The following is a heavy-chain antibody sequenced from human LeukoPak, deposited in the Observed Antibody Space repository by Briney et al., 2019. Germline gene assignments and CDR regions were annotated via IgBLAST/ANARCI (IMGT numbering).Heavy chain of an antibody. Sequence: GGSLRLSCAASGFTFDDYGMSWVRQAPGKGLEWVSGINWNGGSTGYADSVKGRFTISRDNAKNSLYLQMNSLRAEDTALYYCARVYPPISHYYNNMDVWGKGTTVTVSS. CDR2: INWNGGST. J-gene: IGHJ6*03. CDR1: GFTFDDYG. CDR3: ARVYPPISHYYNNMDV. V-gene: IGHV3-20*04. D-gene: IGHD5-24*01.